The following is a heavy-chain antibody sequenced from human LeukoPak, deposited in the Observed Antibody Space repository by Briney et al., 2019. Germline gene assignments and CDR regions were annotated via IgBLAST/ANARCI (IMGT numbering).Heavy chain of an antibody. V-gene: IGHV4-34*01. CDR2: INHSGST. CDR1: GGSFSGYY. J-gene: IGHJ4*02. D-gene: IGHD3-22*01. Sequence: PSETLSLTCAVYGGSFSGYYWSWIRQPPGKGLEWIGEINHSGSTNYNPSLKSRVTISVDTSKNQFSLKLSSVTAADTAVYYCAKGPYDTSADYFDYWGQGTLVTVSS. CDR3: AKGPYDTSADYFDY.